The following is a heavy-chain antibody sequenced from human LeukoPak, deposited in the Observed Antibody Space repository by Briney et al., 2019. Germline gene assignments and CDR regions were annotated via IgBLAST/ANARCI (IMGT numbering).Heavy chain of an antibody. Sequence: SETLSLTCTVSGGSISSFYWSWFYWSWIRQPPGKGLEWTGYIYYSGSTNYNPSLKSRVTISVDTSKNQFSLKLSSVTAADTAVYYCARASGGAFDIWGQGTMVTVSS. V-gene: IGHV4-61*08. CDR2: IYYSGST. CDR1: GGSISS. CDR3: ARASGGAFDI. D-gene: IGHD3-10*01. J-gene: IGHJ3*02.